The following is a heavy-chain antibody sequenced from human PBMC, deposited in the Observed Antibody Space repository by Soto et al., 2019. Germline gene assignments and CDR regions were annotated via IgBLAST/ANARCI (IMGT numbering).Heavy chain of an antibody. CDR2: ISAYNGNT. CDR3: ARELLRRDVVGY. V-gene: IGHV1-18*01. J-gene: IGHJ4*02. CDR1: GYTFTRYG. Sequence: GAPVKVSCKASGYTFTRYGISWGRQAPGQGLEWMGWISAYNGNTNYAQKLQGRVTMTTDTSTSTAYMELRSLRSDDTAVYYCARELLRRDVVGYWGQGTLVTVSS. D-gene: IGHD1-26*01.